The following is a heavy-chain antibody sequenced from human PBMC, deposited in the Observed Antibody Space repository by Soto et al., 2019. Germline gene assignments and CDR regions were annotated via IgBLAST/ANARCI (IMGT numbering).Heavy chain of an antibody. Sequence: GESLKISCRNSGYRFTSFLIARVRQMPCKGLEWLGIIFPSDSDTRYSPSFQGQVTISADRSTSTVFLQWASLKASDTAVYFCARKDKSGYFNWFDPWGQGTLVTVSS. D-gene: IGHD3-22*01. CDR3: ARKDKSGYFNWFDP. CDR2: IFPSDSDT. CDR1: GYRFTSFL. V-gene: IGHV5-51*01. J-gene: IGHJ5*02.